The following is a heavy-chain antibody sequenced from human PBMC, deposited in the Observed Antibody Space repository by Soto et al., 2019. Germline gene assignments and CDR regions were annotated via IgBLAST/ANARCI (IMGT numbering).Heavy chain of an antibody. Sequence: PSETLSLTCTFSGGSISSSSYYWGWIRQPPGKGLEWIGSIYYSGSTYYNPSLKSRVTISVDTSKNQFSLKLSSVTAADTAVYYCARHRYLNSWVPPAPFDYWGQGTLVTVSS. V-gene: IGHV4-39*01. CDR1: GGSISSSSYY. J-gene: IGHJ4*02. CDR2: IYYSGST. CDR3: ARHRYLNSWVPPAPFDY. D-gene: IGHD2-21*01.